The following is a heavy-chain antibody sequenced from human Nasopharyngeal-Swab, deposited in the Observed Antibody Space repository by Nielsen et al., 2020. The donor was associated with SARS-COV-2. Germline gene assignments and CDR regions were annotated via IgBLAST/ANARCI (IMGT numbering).Heavy chain of an antibody. CDR1: GLTFSSYS. V-gene: IGHV3-21*01. J-gene: IGHJ4*02. CDR3: ARDSTSKYFDGSGYSFDS. D-gene: IGHD3-22*01. CDR2: ITSSSSYI. Sequence: GESLKISCAVSGLTFSSYSMSWVRQAPGKGLEWVSLITSSSSYIYYADSVKGRFTISRDNAKNFLYLQMNSLRAEDTAVYYCARDSTSKYFDGSGYSFDSWGQGTLVTVSS.